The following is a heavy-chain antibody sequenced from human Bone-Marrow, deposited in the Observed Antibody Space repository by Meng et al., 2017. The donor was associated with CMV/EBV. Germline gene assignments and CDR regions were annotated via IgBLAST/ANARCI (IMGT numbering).Heavy chain of an antibody. J-gene: IGHJ6*02. Sequence: GSLRLSCTVSGYSISSGYYWGWIRQPPGKGLEWIGSIYHSGSTYYNPSLKSRVTISVDTSKNQFSLKLSSVTAADTAVYYCARGQIPYYYYGMDVWGQGTTVTVSS. CDR2: IYHSGST. CDR1: GYSISSGYY. V-gene: IGHV4-38-2*02. CDR3: ARGQIPYYYYGMDV.